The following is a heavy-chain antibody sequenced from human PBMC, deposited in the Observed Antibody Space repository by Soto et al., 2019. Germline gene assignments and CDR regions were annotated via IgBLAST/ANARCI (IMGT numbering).Heavy chain of an antibody. CDR3: VRQLGNSAMLIIDS. CDR2: IYHSGST. J-gene: IGHJ4*02. V-gene: IGHV4-4*02. Sequence: PSETLSLTCAVSGGSISSSNWWSWVRQPPGKGLEWIGEIYHSGSTNYNPSLKSRVTVSADKSTNTAYLQWSSLKASDTAIYYCVRQLGNSAMLIIDSWGQGTPVTVSS. D-gene: IGHD3-16*01. CDR1: GGSISSSNW.